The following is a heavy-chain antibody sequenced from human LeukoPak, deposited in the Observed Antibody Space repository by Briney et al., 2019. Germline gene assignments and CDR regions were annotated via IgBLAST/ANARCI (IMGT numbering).Heavy chain of an antibody. CDR1: GFTFSSYA. D-gene: IGHD5-18*01. V-gene: IGHV3-21*01. J-gene: IGHJ4*02. Sequence: GGSLRLSCAASGFTFSSYAMHWVRQAPGKGLEWVSSISSSSSYIYYADSVKGRFTISRDNAKNSLYLQMNSLRAEDTAVYYCARADTAMVNFDYWGQGTLVTVSS. CDR3: ARADTAMVNFDY. CDR2: ISSSSSYI.